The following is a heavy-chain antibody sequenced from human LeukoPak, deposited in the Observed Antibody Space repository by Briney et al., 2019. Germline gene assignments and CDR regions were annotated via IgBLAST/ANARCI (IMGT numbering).Heavy chain of an antibody. J-gene: IGHJ4*02. D-gene: IGHD7-27*01. CDR2: ISYTGTYI. V-gene: IGHV3-21*01. Sequence: GGSLRLSCAASAFSLNAYNMNWVRQAPGKGLEWVSSISYTGTYIYYADSVEGRFTISRDNAKNSLYLQMNSLRAEDTAVYYCARANWGSPYYFDYWGQGTLVTVSS. CDR3: ARANWGSPYYFDY. CDR1: AFSLNAYN.